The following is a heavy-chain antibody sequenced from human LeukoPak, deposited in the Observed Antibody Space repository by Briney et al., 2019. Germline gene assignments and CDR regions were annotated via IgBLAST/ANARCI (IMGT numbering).Heavy chain of an antibody. D-gene: IGHD6-19*01. V-gene: IGHV1-18*01. CDR2: ISAYNGNT. J-gene: IGHJ4*02. Sequence: ASVKVPCKASGGTFSSYAISWVRQAPGQGLEWMGWISAYNGNTNYAQKLQGRVTMTTDTSTSTAYMELRSLRSDDTAVYYCARDLKRGYSSGRYSWGTGSSNDYWGQGTLVTVSS. CDR1: GGTFSSYA. CDR3: ARDLKRGYSSGRYSWGTGSSNDY.